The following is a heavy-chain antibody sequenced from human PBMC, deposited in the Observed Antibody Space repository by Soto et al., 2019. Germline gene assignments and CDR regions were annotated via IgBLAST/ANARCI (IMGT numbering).Heavy chain of an antibody. Sequence: QVQLVQSGTEVKKPGSSVKVSCRASGTTFNSYTVSWVRQAPGHGLEWLGRIIPVLGTTDYAQRYRGRVTITADKSKTTVYMELSGLRSEDTAIYFCARHRYCGVDCYNRYYYGMDVWGQGTTVTVSS. D-gene: IGHD2-21*02. CDR3: ARHRYCGVDCYNRYYYGMDV. CDR1: GTTFNSYT. CDR2: IIPVLGTT. J-gene: IGHJ6*02. V-gene: IGHV1-69*08.